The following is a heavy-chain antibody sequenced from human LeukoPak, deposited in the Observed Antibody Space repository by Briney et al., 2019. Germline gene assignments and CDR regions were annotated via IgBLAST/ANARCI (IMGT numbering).Heavy chain of an antibody. J-gene: IGHJ6*02. V-gene: IGHV3-23*01. Sequence: GGSLRLSCAASGFTFSSYAMSWVRQAPGEGLEWVSAISGSGGSTYYADSVKGRFTIFRDNSKNTLYLQMNSLRAEDTAVYYCAKYTGGYSYGYYYYGMDVWGQGTTVTVSS. CDR1: GFTFSSYA. CDR2: ISGSGGST. CDR3: AKYTGGYSYGYYYYGMDV. D-gene: IGHD5-18*01.